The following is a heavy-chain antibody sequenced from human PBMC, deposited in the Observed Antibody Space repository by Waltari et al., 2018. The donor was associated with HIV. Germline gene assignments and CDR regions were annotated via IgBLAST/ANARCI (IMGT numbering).Heavy chain of an antibody. CDR1: GFTFSPFA. V-gene: IGHV3-30*04. D-gene: IGHD3-22*01. J-gene: IGHJ4*02. CDR2: ISYGGRNK. Sequence: SGFTFSPFAFHWVRQAPGKGLEWVALISYGGRNKVYADSVKGRFTISRDNSKNTLYLQMNSLRAEDTAVYYCARDGHFYDSRPLDHWGQGTLVTVSS. CDR3: ARDGHFYDSRPLDH.